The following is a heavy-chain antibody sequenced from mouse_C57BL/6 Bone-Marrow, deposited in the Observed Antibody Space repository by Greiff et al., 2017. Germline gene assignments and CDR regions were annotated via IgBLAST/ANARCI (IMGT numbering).Heavy chain of an antibody. Sequence: LQESGAELARPGASVKLSCKASGYTFTSYGISWVKQRTGQGLEWIGEIYPRSGNTYYNEKFKGKATLTADKSSSTAYMELRSLTSEDSAVYFCARARYWYIDVWGTGTTVTVSS. CDR3: ARARYWYIDV. CDR1: GYTFTSYG. J-gene: IGHJ1*03. V-gene: IGHV1-81*01. CDR2: IYPRSGNT.